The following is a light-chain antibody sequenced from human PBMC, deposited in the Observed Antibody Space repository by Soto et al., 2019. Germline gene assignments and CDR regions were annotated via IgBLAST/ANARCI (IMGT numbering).Light chain of an antibody. J-gene: IGKJ2*02. CDR3: QQSYSTTRT. CDR1: QSIRFY. CDR2: AAS. V-gene: IGKV1-39*01. Sequence: DIQLTQSPSSLSAFVGERVTITCRASQSIRFYLNWYQQKQGKAPKLXIYAASSLQSGVPSRFSGSGAGTDFTLTIGSLQPEDFATYYCQQSYSTTRTFGPGTRLEIK.